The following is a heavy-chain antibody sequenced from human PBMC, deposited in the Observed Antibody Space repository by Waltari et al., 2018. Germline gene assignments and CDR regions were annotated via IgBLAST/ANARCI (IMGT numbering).Heavy chain of an antibody. D-gene: IGHD3-22*01. CDR3: VRDQWFAFDI. V-gene: IGHV3-7*01. Sequence: EVQLVESGGGLVQPGGSLRRSGAASGFPLSNYWMSWVRQAPGKGPEWVANIMTDGREEYYVDSVRGRFTISRDNAKNSLYLQMNSLRPEDTAVYYCVRDQWFAFDIWGQGTMVTVSS. CDR2: IMTDGREE. J-gene: IGHJ3*02. CDR1: GFPLSNYW.